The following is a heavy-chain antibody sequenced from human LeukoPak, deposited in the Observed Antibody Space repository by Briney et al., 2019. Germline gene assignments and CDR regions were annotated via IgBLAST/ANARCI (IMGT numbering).Heavy chain of an antibody. J-gene: IGHJ5*02. CDR2: INHSGST. V-gene: IGHV4-34*01. CDR3: ARGIAVAGGWFDP. D-gene: IGHD6-19*01. Sequence: SETLSLTCTVSGGSISSYYWSWIRQPPGKGLEWIGEINHSGSTNYNPSLKSRVTISVDTSKNQFSLKLSSVTAADTAVYYCARGIAVAGGWFDPWGQGTLVTVSS. CDR1: GGSISSYY.